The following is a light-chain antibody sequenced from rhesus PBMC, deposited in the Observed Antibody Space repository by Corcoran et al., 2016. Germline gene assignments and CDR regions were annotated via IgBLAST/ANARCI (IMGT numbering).Light chain of an antibody. CDR3: CSYADSYSYI. J-gene: IGLJ1*01. V-gene: IGLV2-32*01. Sequence: QAALTQPRSVSGPPGQSVTISCIGNSSDIGGSNYVSWYQQHPGTAPKLILFEVSKRPSGVSTRFSGSKSGNTASLTISGLQAEDEADYYCCSYADSYSYIFGIGTRLTVL. CDR1: SSDIGGSNY. CDR2: EVS.